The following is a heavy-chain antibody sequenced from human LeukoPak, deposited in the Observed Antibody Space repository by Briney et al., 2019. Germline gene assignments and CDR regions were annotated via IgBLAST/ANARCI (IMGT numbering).Heavy chain of an antibody. CDR1: GGSFSSYA. CDR2: IIPIFGTA. D-gene: IGHD1-1*01. J-gene: IGHJ4*02. CDR3: ARDGLEPGYFDY. Sequence: SVNVSCKASGGSFSSYAISWVRQAPGQGLEWMGGIIPIFGTANYAQKFQGRVTITADESTSTAYMELSSLRSEDTAVYYCARDGLEPGYFDYWGQGTLVTVSS. V-gene: IGHV1-69*01.